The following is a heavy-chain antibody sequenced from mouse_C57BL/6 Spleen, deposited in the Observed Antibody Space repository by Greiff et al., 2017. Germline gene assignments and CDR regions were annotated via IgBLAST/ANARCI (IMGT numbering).Heavy chain of an antibody. CDR3: ARDEGYYEGEDY. Sequence: QVQLQQPGAELVKPGASVKMSCKASGYTFTSYWITWVKQRPGQGLEWIGDIYPCSGSTNYNEKFKSKATLTVDTSSSTAYMQLSSLTSEDSAVYCGARDEGYYEGEDYWGQGTTLTVSS. V-gene: IGHV1-55*01. CDR2: IYPCSGST. J-gene: IGHJ2*01. CDR1: GYTFTSYW. D-gene: IGHD2-3*01.